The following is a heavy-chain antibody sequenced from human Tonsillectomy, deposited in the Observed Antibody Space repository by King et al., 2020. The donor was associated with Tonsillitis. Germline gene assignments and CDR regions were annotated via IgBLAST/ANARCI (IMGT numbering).Heavy chain of an antibody. D-gene: IGHD5-18*01. Sequence: VQLVESEGGLVKPGGSLRLSCAASGFTFSTYGMNWVRQAPGRGLEWVSSISGSSSFIYYADSVKGRFTISRDNAKNSLYLQMNSLSAEDTAVYYCTRVILPADTAILYWGQGTLVTVSS. V-gene: IGHV3-21*01. CDR2: ISGSSSFI. J-gene: IGHJ4*02. CDR1: GFTFSTYG. CDR3: TRVILPADTAILY.